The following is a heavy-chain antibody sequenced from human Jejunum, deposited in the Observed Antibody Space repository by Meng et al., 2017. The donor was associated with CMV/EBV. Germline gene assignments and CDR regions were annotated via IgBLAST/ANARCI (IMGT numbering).Heavy chain of an antibody. V-gene: IGHV4-59*01. CDR1: GGSISGYY. CDR2: IYYSGIT. J-gene: IGHJ2*01. D-gene: IGHD4-23*01. CDR3: TSHHDGRRYFDL. Sequence: CSVSGGSISGYYWSWTRQPPGKGLEWIGYIYYSGITNYNPSLKSRVTLSVDTSKNQFSLKLSSVTAADTAVYYCTSHHDGRRYFDLWGRGTLVTVSS.